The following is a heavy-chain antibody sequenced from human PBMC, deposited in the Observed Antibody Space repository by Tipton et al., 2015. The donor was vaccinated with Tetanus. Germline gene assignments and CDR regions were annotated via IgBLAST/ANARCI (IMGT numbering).Heavy chain of an antibody. V-gene: IGHV4-61*01. CDR3: ARGGFGEFPDY. CDR1: GGSVSSGSYY. CDR2: IYYSGST. Sequence: LSCTVSGGSVSSGSYYWSWIRQPPGKGLEWIGYIYYSGSTNYNPSLKSRVTISVDTSKNQFSLKLSSVTAADTAVYYCARGGFGEFPDYWGQGTLVTVS. J-gene: IGHJ4*02. D-gene: IGHD3-10*01.